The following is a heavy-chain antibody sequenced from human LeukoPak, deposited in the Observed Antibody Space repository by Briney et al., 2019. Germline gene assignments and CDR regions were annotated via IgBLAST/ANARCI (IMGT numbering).Heavy chain of an antibody. CDR3: ARDRAARYFDY. CDR2: IWYDGSKK. CDR1: GFTFSNHG. J-gene: IGHJ4*02. Sequence: GRSLRLSCAASGFTFSNHGMHWVRQAPGKGLEWVAVIWYDGSKKYYADAVKGRLTISRDSSKNMLYLDMNSLRAEDTAVYYCARDRAARYFDYWGQGTLVTVSS. V-gene: IGHV3-33*01.